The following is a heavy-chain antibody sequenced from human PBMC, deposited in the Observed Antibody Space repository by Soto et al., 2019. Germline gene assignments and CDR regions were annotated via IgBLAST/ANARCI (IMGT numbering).Heavy chain of an antibody. CDR1: GGSISSGGYY. Sequence: QVQLQESGPGLVKPSQTLSLTCTVSGGSISSGGYYWSWIRRHPGKGLEWIGYIYYSGSTYYNPSLKSRVTISVDTSKNQFSLKLSSVTAADTAVYYCARSRYCSGGSCYSNWFDPWGQGTLVTVSS. D-gene: IGHD2-15*01. CDR2: IYYSGST. J-gene: IGHJ5*02. V-gene: IGHV4-31*03. CDR3: ARSRYCSGGSCYSNWFDP.